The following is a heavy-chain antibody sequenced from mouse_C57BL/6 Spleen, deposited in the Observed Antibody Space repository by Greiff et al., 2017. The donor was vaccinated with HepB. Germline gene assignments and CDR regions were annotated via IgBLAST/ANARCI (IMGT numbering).Heavy chain of an antibody. Sequence: VQLKQSGAELVRPGASVKLSCTASGFNIKDYYMYWVKQRPEQGLEWIGRIDPEDGDTEYAPKFQGKATMTADTSSNTAYLQLSSLTSEDTAVYYCATGITTVVAPWFGYWGQGTTLTVSS. D-gene: IGHD1-1*01. CDR2: IDPEDGDT. CDR3: ATGITTVVAPWFGY. CDR1: GFNIKDYY. J-gene: IGHJ2*01. V-gene: IGHV14-1*01.